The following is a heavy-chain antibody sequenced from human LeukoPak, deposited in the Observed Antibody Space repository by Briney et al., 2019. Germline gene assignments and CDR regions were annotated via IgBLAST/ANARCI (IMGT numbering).Heavy chain of an antibody. CDR1: GFTFSDYY. CDR3: ARVSGWPLDY. CDR2: IYSGGST. D-gene: IGHD6-19*01. V-gene: IGHV3-53*01. J-gene: IGHJ4*02. Sequence: GGSLRLSCAASGFTFSDYYMSWVRQAPGKGLEWVSVIYSGGSTYYADSVKGRFTISRDNSKNTLYLQMNSLRAEDTAVYYCARVSGWPLDYWGQGTLVTVSS.